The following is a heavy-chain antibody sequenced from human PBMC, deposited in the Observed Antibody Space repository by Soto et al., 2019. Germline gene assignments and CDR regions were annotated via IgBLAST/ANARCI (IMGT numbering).Heavy chain of an antibody. CDR2: IYYSGST. CDR1: GGSISSYY. J-gene: IGHJ6*02. V-gene: IGHV4-59*01. D-gene: IGHD6-25*01. Sequence: SETLSLNCPVSGGSISSYYWSWIRQPPGKGLEWIGYIYYSGSTNYNPSLKSRVTISVDTSKNQFSLKLSSVTAADTAVYYCAREPAGGYYYYGMDVWGQGTTVT. CDR3: AREPAGGYYYYGMDV.